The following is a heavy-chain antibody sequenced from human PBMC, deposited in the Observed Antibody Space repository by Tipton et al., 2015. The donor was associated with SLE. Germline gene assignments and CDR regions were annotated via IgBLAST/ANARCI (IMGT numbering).Heavy chain of an antibody. D-gene: IGHD6-19*01. CDR2: ISGSGGST. J-gene: IGHJ4*02. V-gene: IGHV3-23*01. Sequence: GSLRLSCAASGFTFSSYAMSWVRQAPGKGLEWVSAISGSGGSTYYADSVKGRFTISRDNSKNTLYLQMNSLRAEDTAVYYCAKDQDGLTSSQVDYWGQGTLVTVSS. CDR3: AKDQDGLTSSQVDY. CDR1: GFTFSSYA.